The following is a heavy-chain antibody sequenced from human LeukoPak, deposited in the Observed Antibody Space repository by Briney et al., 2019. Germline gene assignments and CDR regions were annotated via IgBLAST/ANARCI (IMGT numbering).Heavy chain of an antibody. D-gene: IGHD6-6*01. Sequence: GGSLRLSCAASGFNFYDYAMHWVRQVPGKGLEWVSGISWNSGVIGYADSVKGRFTISRDNAKNSLYLLMNSLRAEDMAFYYCAKDIGQQLVRSLGFDYWGQGTLVTVSS. CDR3: AKDIGQQLVRSLGFDY. CDR1: GFNFYDYA. J-gene: IGHJ4*02. V-gene: IGHV3-9*03. CDR2: ISWNSGVI.